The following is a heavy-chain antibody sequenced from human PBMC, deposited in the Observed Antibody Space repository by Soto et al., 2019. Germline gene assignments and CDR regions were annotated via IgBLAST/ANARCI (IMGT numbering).Heavy chain of an antibody. V-gene: IGHV1-69*12. D-gene: IGHD1-26*01. CDR1: GGTFSSYA. CDR3: ARVGLNSGSYEPQDPY. CDR2: IIPIFGTA. Sequence: QVQLVQSGAEVKKPGSSVKVSCKASGGTFSSYAISWVRQAPGQGLEWMGGIIPIFGTANYAQKFQGRVTITADESTRTAYMERSSLRSEDTAVYYCARVGLNSGSYEPQDPYWGQGTLVTVSS. J-gene: IGHJ4*02.